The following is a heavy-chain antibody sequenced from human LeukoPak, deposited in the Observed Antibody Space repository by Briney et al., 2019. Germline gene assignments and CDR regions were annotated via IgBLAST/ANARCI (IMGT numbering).Heavy chain of an antibody. CDR1: ELPSGSFG. CDR3: ARDPNDY. Sequence: GGPLNLSCAASELPSGSFGITWVGKAPGKGLEWVSYISSRSSTIYYADSVKGRFTISRDNAKNSLYLQMNSLRAEDTAVYYCARDPNDYWGQGTLVTVSS. V-gene: IGHV3-48*01. J-gene: IGHJ4*02. CDR2: ISSRSSTI.